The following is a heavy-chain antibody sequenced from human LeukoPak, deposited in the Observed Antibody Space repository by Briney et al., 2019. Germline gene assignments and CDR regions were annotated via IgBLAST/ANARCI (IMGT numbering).Heavy chain of an antibody. D-gene: IGHD3-10*01. V-gene: IGHV4-59*01. CDR2: ICYSGNT. J-gene: IGHJ4*02. CDR3: ARHLFGEAAFDY. Sequence: SETLSLTCTVSGGSITSYYWSWIRQPPGKGLEWIGYICYSGNTNYNPSLKSRVTISVDTSKNQFSLKVSSVTAADTAVYYCARHLFGEAAFDYWGQGTLVTVSS. CDR1: GGSITSYY.